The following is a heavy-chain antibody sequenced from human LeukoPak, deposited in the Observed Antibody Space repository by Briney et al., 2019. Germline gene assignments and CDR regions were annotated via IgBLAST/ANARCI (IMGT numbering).Heavy chain of an antibody. CDR1: GFTFSNFG. D-gene: IGHD3-22*01. CDR2: IQYDEWVSFIQDDESNK. Sequence: RGSLRLSCAASGFTFSNFGMHWVRQAPGKGLEWVAFIQYDEWVSFIQDDESNKYYAGSVKGRFSISRDNSKNTLYLQMNSLRAEDTAVYYCAKVDSSGSTANYWGQGTLVTVSS. J-gene: IGHJ4*02. CDR3: AKVDSSGSTANY. V-gene: IGHV3-30*02.